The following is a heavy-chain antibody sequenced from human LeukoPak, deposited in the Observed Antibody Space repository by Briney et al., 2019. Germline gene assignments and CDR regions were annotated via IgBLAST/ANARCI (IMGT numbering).Heavy chain of an antibody. V-gene: IGHV3-21*01. CDR2: IGISSNKI. D-gene: IGHD3-3*01. Sequence: GGSLRLSCAASGFTLRSYTMNWVRQAPGKGLEWVSSIGISSNKIYYADSVKGRFTISRDNAKNSLYLQMNSLRAEDTAVYYCARGGYDFWSGYYTGWGQGTLVTVSS. J-gene: IGHJ4*02. CDR1: GFTLRSYT. CDR3: ARGGYDFWSGYYTG.